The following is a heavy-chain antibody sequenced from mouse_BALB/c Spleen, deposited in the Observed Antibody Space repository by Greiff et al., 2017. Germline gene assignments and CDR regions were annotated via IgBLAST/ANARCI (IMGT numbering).Heavy chain of an antibody. CDR3: ARKDSAWFAY. Sequence: VKLVESGPGLVQPSQSLSITCTASGFSLPSYGVHWVRQSPGKGLEWLGVIWSGGSTDYNAAFISRLSISKDNSKSQVFFKMNSLQANDTAIYYCARKDSAWFAYWGQGTLVTVSA. CDR2: IWSGGST. J-gene: IGHJ3*01. V-gene: IGHV2-2*02. D-gene: IGHD3-1*01. CDR1: GFSLPSYG.